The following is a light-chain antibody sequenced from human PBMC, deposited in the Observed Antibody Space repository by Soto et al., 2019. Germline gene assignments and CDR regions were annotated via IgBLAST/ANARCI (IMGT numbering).Light chain of an antibody. J-gene: IGKJ1*01. CDR2: GAS. CDR1: QSVTSSY. Sequence: EIVLTQSPGTLSLSPGERATLSCRASQSVTSSYLAWYQQKPGQAPRLLIYGASSRATGIPDRFSGSGSGTDFTLTISRLEPEDFAVYYCQQFASSPRTFGQGTKVVIK. CDR3: QQFASSPRT. V-gene: IGKV3-20*01.